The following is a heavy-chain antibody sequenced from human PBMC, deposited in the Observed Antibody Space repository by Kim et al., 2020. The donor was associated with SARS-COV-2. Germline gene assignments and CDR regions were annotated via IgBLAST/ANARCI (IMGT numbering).Heavy chain of an antibody. V-gene: IGHV1-69*13. CDR1: GGTFSSYA. CDR2: IIPIFGTA. Sequence: SVKVSCKASGGTFSSYAISWVRQAPGQGLEWMGGIIPIFGTANYAQKFQGRVTITADESTSTAYMELSSLRSEDTAVYYCARETPTYYYGSGSYSRYYYGMDVWGQGTTVTVSS. CDR3: ARETPTYYYGSGSYSRYYYGMDV. J-gene: IGHJ6*02. D-gene: IGHD3-10*01.